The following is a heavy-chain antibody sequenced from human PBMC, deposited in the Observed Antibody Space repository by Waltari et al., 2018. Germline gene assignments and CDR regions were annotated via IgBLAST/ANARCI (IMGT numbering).Heavy chain of an antibody. D-gene: IGHD6-13*01. Sequence: QVQLLQSGAEVKKPGSSVQVSCNASGGSFSNYAISWVRQAPGQGLEWMGGIIPLFGKTNYAQKFQGRLTITADESTTIAYMDLSSLRFEDTAVYYCARGSYSSSWFNLKAFHIWGQGTMVTVSS. CDR1: GGSFSNYA. V-gene: IGHV1-69*01. CDR3: ARGSYSSSWFNLKAFHI. CDR2: IIPLFGKT. J-gene: IGHJ3*02.